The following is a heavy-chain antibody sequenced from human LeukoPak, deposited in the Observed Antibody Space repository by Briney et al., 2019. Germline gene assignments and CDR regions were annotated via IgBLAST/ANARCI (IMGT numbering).Heavy chain of an antibody. V-gene: IGHV4-61*02. CDR3: ARERYCSSTSCYWGIFWFDP. CDR1: GGSINSGGYY. CDR2: IYTSGST. Sequence: SETLSLTCTVSGGSINSGGYYWSWIRQPAGKGLEWIGRIYTSGSTNYNPSLKSRVTISVDTSKNQFSLKLSSVTAADTAVYYCARERYCSSTSCYWGIFWFDPWGQGTLVTVSS. D-gene: IGHD2-2*01. J-gene: IGHJ5*02.